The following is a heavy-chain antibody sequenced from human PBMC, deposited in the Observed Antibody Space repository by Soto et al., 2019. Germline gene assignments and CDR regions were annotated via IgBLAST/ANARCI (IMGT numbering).Heavy chain of an antibody. J-gene: IGHJ5*02. V-gene: IGHV5-51*01. Sequence: GESLNISCKGSGYTFSGYWIGWVRQMSGKGLEWMGIIYPGDSDARYSPSFQGQVTISADESITTAYLPWDSLKASDTAIYYCVGRQQLSWFDAWGQGTLVTVSS. CDR1: GYTFSGYW. CDR3: VGRQQLSWFDA. CDR2: IYPGDSDA. D-gene: IGHD6-13*01.